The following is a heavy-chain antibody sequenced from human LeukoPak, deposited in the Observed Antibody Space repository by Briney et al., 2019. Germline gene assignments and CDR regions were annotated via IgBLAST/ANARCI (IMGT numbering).Heavy chain of an antibody. Sequence: SETLSLTCTVSGGSISSGSYYWSWIRQPAGKGLEWIGRIYTSGSTNYNPSLKSRVTMSVDTSKNQFSLKLSSVTAADTAVYYCARVDYSSGWYYFDYWGQGTLVTVSS. CDR1: GGSISSGSYY. CDR2: IYTSGST. CDR3: ARVDYSSGWYYFDY. V-gene: IGHV4-61*02. D-gene: IGHD6-19*01. J-gene: IGHJ4*02.